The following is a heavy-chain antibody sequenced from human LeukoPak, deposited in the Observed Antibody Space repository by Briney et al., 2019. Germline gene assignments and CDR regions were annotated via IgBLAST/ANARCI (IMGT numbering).Heavy chain of an antibody. D-gene: IGHD5-12*01. V-gene: IGHV4-31*03. J-gene: IGHJ4*02. CDR2: IYYSGST. CDR3: ARGSSGYDYAYFDY. CDR1: GGSISSGGYY. Sequence: SETLSLTCTVSGGSISSGGYYWSWIRQHPGKGLEWIGYIYYSGSTYYNPSLKSRVTTSVDTSKNQFSLKLSSVTAADTAVYYCARGSSGYDYAYFDYWGQGTLVTVSS.